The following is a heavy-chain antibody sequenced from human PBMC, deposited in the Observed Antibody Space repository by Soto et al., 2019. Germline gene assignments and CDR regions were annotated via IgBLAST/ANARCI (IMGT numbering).Heavy chain of an antibody. Sequence: EVQLVESGGGLVQPGGSLRLSCAASGFTFSSYWMHWVRQAPGKGLEWVSRINSDGSSTPYADSVRGRFTISRDNAKNTLFLQMNSLRAEDTAVYYCARPRGYCGAETCPNYNYYMDVWGKGTTVTVSS. V-gene: IGHV3-74*01. D-gene: IGHD2-21*01. CDR3: ARPRGYCGAETCPNYNYYMDV. CDR1: GFTFSSYW. CDR2: INSDGSST. J-gene: IGHJ6*03.